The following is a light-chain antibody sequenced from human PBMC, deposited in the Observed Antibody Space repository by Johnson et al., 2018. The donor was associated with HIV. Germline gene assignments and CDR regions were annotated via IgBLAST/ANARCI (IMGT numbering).Light chain of an antibody. Sequence: QSILTQPPSVSAAPGQRVTISCSGNNSNIGYNSVSWYQQVPGTAPKLLIYENKKRPSGIADRFSASKSGTSATLDITGLQYGDEADYYCGAWDSGLTAHFVFGSGTTITVL. CDR1: NSNIGYNS. V-gene: IGLV1-51*02. CDR3: GAWDSGLTAHFV. J-gene: IGLJ1*01. CDR2: ENK.